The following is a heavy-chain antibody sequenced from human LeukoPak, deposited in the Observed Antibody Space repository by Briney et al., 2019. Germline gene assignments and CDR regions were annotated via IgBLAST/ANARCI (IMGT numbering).Heavy chain of an antibody. J-gene: IGHJ6*03. CDR2: FYTSGST. V-gene: IGHV4-4*07. CDR1: DASISSYY. Sequence: SETLSLTCTASDASISSYYWSWIRQPAGKGLEWIGRFYTSGSTNYNPSLKSRVTISVDKSKNQFSLKLGSVTAADTAVYYCARDRPDGYHYYMDVWGKGTTVTVSS. CDR3: ARDRPDGYHYYMDV.